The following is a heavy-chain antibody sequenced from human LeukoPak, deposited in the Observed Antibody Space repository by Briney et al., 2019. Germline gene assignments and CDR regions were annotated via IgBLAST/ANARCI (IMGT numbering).Heavy chain of an antibody. CDR1: GFTFSSYG. CDR3: ARGIVGYYPDYFDY. J-gene: IGHJ4*02. Sequence: GGSLRLSCAASGFTFSSYGMHWVRQAPGKGLEWVAVIWNDRTNKYYADSVKGRFTISRDNSKNTLYLQMNSLRAEDTAVYYCARGIVGYYPDYFDYWGQGTLVTVSS. CDR2: IWNDRTNK. V-gene: IGHV3-33*01. D-gene: IGHD1-26*01.